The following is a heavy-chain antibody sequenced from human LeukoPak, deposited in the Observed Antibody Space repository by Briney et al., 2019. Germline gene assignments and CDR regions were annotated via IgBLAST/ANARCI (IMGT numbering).Heavy chain of an antibody. V-gene: IGHV1-69*06. J-gene: IGHJ3*02. CDR3: ARRYCTNGVCYDDRGAFDI. CDR1: GGTFSNNA. Sequence: GASVKVSCKASGGTFSNNAISWVRQAPGQGLEWMGGIIPIFGTTNYAQKFQGRVTATADKSTSTAYMELSSLTSEDTAVYYCARRYCTNGVCYDDRGAFDIWGQGTLVTVSS. D-gene: IGHD2-8*01. CDR2: IIPIFGTT.